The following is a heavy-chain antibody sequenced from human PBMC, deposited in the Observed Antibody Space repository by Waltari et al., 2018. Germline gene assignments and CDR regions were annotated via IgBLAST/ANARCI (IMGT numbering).Heavy chain of an antibody. D-gene: IGHD3-16*01. Sequence: QVQLQESGPGLVKPSETLSLTCTVSGGSITSYYWSWFRQPPGKGLEWSGYIYYTGTTNYSPSLKSRVTMSVDTSKDQFSLKVTSVTAADTAMYYCARHEGGGLNALWGQGTLVTVSS. CDR3: ARHEGGGLNAL. CDR1: GGSITSYY. J-gene: IGHJ4*02. CDR2: IYYTGTT. V-gene: IGHV4-59*08.